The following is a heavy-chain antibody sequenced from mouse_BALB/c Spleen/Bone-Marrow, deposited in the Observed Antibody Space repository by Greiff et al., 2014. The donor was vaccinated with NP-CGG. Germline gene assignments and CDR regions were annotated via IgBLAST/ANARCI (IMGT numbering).Heavy chain of an antibody. Sequence: VQLQQSGGGLVQPGESRKLSCAASGFTFSSFGMHWVRQAPEKGLEWVAYISSGSSTIYYADTVKGRFTISRDNPKNTLFLQMTSLRSEDTAMYYCARGGNFAWFAYWGQGTLVTVSA. J-gene: IGHJ3*01. D-gene: IGHD2-1*01. CDR2: ISSGSSTI. CDR1: GFTFSSFG. CDR3: ARGGNFAWFAY. V-gene: IGHV5-17*02.